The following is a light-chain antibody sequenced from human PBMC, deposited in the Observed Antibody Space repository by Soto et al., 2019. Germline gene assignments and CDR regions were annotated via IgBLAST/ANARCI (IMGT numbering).Light chain of an antibody. CDR3: LQDYNYPWT. J-gene: IGKJ1*01. V-gene: IGKV1-6*01. CDR1: QGIRND. Sequence: AIQMTQSPSSLSASVGDRVTITCRASQGIRNDLGWYQQKPGKAPKLLIYAASSVQSGVPSRFSGSGSGTDFTLTISILQPEDFATYYCLQDYNYPWTFGQGTKVEIK. CDR2: AAS.